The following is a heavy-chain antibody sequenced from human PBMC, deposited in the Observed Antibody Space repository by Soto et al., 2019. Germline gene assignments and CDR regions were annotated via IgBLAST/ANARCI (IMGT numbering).Heavy chain of an antibody. D-gene: IGHD2-21*02. V-gene: IGHV1-69*02. J-gene: IGHJ6*02. CDR3: ATVVVTANYYYYGMDV. CDR1: GGTFSSYT. CDR2: IIPILGIA. Sequence: QVQLVQSGAEVKKPGSSVKVSCKASGGTFSSYTIRWVRQAPGQGLEWMGRIIPILGIANYAQKFQGRVTITADKSTSTAYMELSSLRSEDTAVYYCATVVVTANYYYYGMDVWGQGTTVTVSS.